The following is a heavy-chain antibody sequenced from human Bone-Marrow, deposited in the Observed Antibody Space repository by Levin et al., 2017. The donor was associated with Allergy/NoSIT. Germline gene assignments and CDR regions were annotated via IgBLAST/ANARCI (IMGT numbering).Heavy chain of an antibody. CDR3: ARGLPGHIVVVTAILEGFDY. Sequence: SETLSLTCAVYGGSFSGYYWSWIRQPPGKGLEWIGEINHSGSTNYNPSLKSRVTISVDTSKNQFSLKLSSVTAADTAVYYCARGLPGHIVVVTAILEGFDYWGQGTLVTVSS. CDR1: GGSFSGYY. V-gene: IGHV4-34*01. D-gene: IGHD2-21*02. J-gene: IGHJ4*02. CDR2: INHSGST.